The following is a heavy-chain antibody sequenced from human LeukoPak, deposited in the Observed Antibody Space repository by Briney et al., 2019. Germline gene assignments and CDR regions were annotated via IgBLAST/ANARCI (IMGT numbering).Heavy chain of an antibody. Sequence: GGSLRLSCAASGFTFSSYGMNWVRQAPGKGLEWVSSISSSSSYIYYADSVKGRFTISRDNAKNSLYLQMNSLRAEDTAVYYCARVRPGHYYDSFDYWGQGTLVTVSS. J-gene: IGHJ4*02. CDR1: GFTFSSYG. D-gene: IGHD3-22*01. CDR3: ARVRPGHYYDSFDY. V-gene: IGHV3-21*01. CDR2: ISSSSSYI.